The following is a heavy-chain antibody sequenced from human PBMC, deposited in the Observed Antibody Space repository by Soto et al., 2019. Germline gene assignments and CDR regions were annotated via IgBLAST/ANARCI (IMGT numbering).Heavy chain of an antibody. CDR3: AREGSSRSYYYDY. J-gene: IGHJ4*02. CDR1: GFTFSDYS. CDR2: IRSSGNTI. V-gene: IGHV3-48*01. Sequence: PGGSLRLSCAASGFTFSDYSMNWVRQAPGKGLEWVSYIRSSGNTIYYADSVRGRFTISRDSAENSLYLQMNSLRVEDKAVYYCAREGSSRSYYYDYWGQGTLVTVSS. D-gene: IGHD6-13*01.